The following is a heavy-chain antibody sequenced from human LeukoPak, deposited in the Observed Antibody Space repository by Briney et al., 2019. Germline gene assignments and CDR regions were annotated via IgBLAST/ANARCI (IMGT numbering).Heavy chain of an antibody. CDR3: ARVRLGYGMDV. Sequence: SQTLSLTCAVSGGSISSGGYSWSWIRQPPGKGLEWIGEINHSGSTNYNPSLKSRVTISVDTSKNQFSLKLSSVTAADTAVYYCARVRLGYGMDVWGQGTTVTVSS. J-gene: IGHJ6*02. V-gene: IGHV4-30-2*01. CDR2: INHSGST. D-gene: IGHD4-17*01. CDR1: GGSISSGGYS.